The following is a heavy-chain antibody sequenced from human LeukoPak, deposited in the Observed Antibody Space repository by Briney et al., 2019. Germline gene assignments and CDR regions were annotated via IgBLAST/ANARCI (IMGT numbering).Heavy chain of an antibody. CDR3: AKDNYYGSSAVIDY. CDR2: LSHGGNNE. V-gene: IGHV3-30*18. J-gene: IGHJ4*02. D-gene: IGHD3-22*01. CDR1: GFTFSSYG. Sequence: PGGSLRLSCAASGFTFSSYGMHWVRQAPGKGLEWVAALSHGGNNEFYADSVKGRFTISRDNSKSTLYLQMNSLRAGDTATFYCAKDNYYGSSAVIDYWGQGALVTVSS.